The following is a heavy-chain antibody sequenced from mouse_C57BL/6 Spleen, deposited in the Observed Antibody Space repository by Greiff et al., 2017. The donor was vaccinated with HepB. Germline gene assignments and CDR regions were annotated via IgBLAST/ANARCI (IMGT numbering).Heavy chain of an antibody. J-gene: IGHJ1*03. CDR2: ISNLAYSI. Sequence: EVMLVESGGGLVQPGGSLKLSCAASGFTFSDYGMAWVRQAPRKGPEWVAFISNLAYSIYYADTVTGRFTISRENAKNTLYLEMSSLRSEDTAMYYCARHGGYGSSPFYLYFDVWGTGTTVTVSS. CDR3: ARHGGYGSSPFYLYFDV. D-gene: IGHD1-1*01. CDR1: GFTFSDYG. V-gene: IGHV5-15*01.